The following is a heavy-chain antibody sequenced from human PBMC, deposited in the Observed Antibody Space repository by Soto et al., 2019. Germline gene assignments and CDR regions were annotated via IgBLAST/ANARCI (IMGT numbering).Heavy chain of an antibody. D-gene: IGHD1-1*01. CDR2: IKQDGSEK. V-gene: IGHV3-7*01. J-gene: IGHJ4*01. Sequence: GGSLRLSCAASGFSFGASWMAWVRQAPGKGLEWVADIKQDGSEKNYVDSVKGRVTISRDTAKNSLYLHINSLRAEDPAVYYWARDPNCGATDYWGLGTPVPVSS. CDR1: GFSFGASW. CDR3: ARDPNCGATDY.